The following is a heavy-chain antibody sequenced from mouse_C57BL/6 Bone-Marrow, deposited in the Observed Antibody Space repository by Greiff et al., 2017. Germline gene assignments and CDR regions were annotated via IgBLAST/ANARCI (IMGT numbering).Heavy chain of an antibody. CDR3: ARDGSSYCDY. V-gene: IGHV1-55*01. D-gene: IGHD1-1*01. CDR2: IYPGSGST. J-gene: IGHJ2*01. Sequence: QVQLQQPGAELVKPGASVKMSCKASGYTFTSYWITWVKQRPGHGLEWIGDIYPGSGSTNYNEKFTSKATLTVDTSSSTAYMQLSSLTSEDSAVYYSARDGSSYCDYGGQGTTLTVSS. CDR1: GYTFTSYW.